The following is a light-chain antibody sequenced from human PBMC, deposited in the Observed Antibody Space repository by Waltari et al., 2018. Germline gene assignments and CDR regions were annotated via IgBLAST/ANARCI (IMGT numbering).Light chain of an antibody. CDR2: DVS. J-gene: IGLJ2*01. Sequence: QSALTQPASVSGSPGQSLTISCTGTSRDGGGDNQVSWYQQHPGKAPKLMIYDVSNRPSGVSNRFSGSKSGNTASLTISGLQAEDEADYYCSSYTSSSTVVFGGGTKLTVL. CDR1: SRDGGGDNQ. V-gene: IGLV2-14*03. CDR3: SSYTSSSTVV.